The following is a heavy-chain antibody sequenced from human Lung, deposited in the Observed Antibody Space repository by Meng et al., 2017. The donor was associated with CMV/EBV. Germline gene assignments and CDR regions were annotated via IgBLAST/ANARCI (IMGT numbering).Heavy chain of an antibody. Sequence: SXTLSLXCTVSGYSISSPYYWGWIRQPPGMGLEWIGSIYYSGNTYYNPSLKSRVTISVDTSKNQFSLKLSSVTAADTAVYYCARDRRGSYVTGWGYWGQGKXVNGAS. CDR3: ARDRRGSYVTGWGY. J-gene: IGHJ4*02. D-gene: IGHD3-16*01. CDR2: IYYSGNT. V-gene: IGHV4-38-2*02. CDR1: GYSISSPYY.